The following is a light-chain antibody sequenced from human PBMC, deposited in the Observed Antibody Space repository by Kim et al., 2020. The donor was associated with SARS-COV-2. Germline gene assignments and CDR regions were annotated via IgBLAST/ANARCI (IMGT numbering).Light chain of an antibody. V-gene: IGLV1-44*01. CDR2: LND. J-gene: IGLJ3*02. Sequence: QSVLTQPPSTSGTPGQRVTVSCSGSSSNIGTNIVNWYQQLPGTAPKLLIYLNDQRPSGVPDRFSGSKSGTSASLAITGLQSEDEADYYCATWDDSLDGWVFGGGTQLTVL. CDR3: ATWDDSLDGWV. CDR1: SSNIGTNI.